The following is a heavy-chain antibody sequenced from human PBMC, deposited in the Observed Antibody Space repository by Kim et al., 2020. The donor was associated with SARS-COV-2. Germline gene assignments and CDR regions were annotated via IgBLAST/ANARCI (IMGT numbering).Heavy chain of an antibody. CDR2: IFYSGTT. CDR3: ARVSTTEFDY. V-gene: IGHV4-39*07. CDR1: GGSISAGNHY. J-gene: IGHJ4*02. Sequence: SETLSLTCYVSGGSISAGNHYWGWIRQPPGKGLEWIGNIFYSGTTFYNPSLKSRATMSVDTSRNQFSLKVNSVTAADTAVYYCARVSTTEFDYWGQGTLVSVSS. D-gene: IGHD1-1*01.